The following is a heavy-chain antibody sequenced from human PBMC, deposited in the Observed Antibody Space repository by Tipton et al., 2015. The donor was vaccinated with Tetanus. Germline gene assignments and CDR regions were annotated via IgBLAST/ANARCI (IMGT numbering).Heavy chain of an antibody. J-gene: IGHJ4*02. CDR3: AGSQWLDGFIFDY. CDR1: GGSITKDY. Sequence: TLSLTCNVSGGSITKDYWSWIRQSPGKTLEWIGYISHSGSPNYNPSLKSQATVSVDTSKNQFSLDLTSVTAADTGVYYCAGSQWLDGFIFDYWGQGALVPVAS. V-gene: IGHV4-59*01. CDR2: ISHSGSP. D-gene: IGHD6-19*01.